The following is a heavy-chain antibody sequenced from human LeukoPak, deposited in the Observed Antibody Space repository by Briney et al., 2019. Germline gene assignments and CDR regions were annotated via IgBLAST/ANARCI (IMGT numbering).Heavy chain of an antibody. CDR3: SHRHILGVTGPVVTFDS. V-gene: IGHV2-5*02. CDR2: IFWDDNE. J-gene: IGHJ5*01. Sequence: SGPTLVKPTQTLTLTCTFSGFSLSTGGMGVGWIRQPPGKALEWLAFIFWDDNEHYSPSLKNRLTITKDTSKNQVILTMTNMDPVDTATYYCSHRHILGVTGPVVTFDSWGHGILVTVSS. CDR1: GFSLSTGGMG. D-gene: IGHD2-21*02.